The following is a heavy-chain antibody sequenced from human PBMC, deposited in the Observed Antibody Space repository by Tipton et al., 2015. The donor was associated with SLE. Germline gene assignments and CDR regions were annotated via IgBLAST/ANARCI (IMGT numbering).Heavy chain of an antibody. Sequence: SLRLSCEASGFTFDDYAMHWVRQAPGKGLEWVSGISWNSGNIDYADSVKGRFTISRDNAKNSLYLQMNSLRAEDTALYYCAKDPTMVQGVIMGGEFDYWGQGTLVTVSS. D-gene: IGHD3-10*01. J-gene: IGHJ4*02. V-gene: IGHV3-9*01. CDR2: ISWNSGNI. CDR3: AKDPTMVQGVIMGGEFDY. CDR1: GFTFDDYA.